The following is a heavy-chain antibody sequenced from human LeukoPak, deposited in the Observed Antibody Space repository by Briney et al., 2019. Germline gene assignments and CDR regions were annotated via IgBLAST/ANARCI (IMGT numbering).Heavy chain of an antibody. V-gene: IGHV4-59*08. CDR3: ARGRWLVRDFDY. CDR1: GGSISSYY. Sequence: SETLSLTCTVSGGSISSYYWSWIRQPPGKGLEWIGYIYYSGSTYYNPSLKSRVTISVDTSKNQFSLKLSSVTAADTAVYYCARGRWLVRDFDYWGQGTLVTVSS. CDR2: IYYSGST. J-gene: IGHJ4*02. D-gene: IGHD6-19*01.